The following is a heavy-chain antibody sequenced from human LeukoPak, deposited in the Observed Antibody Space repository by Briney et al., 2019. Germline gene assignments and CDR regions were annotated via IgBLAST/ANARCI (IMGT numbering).Heavy chain of an antibody. D-gene: IGHD3-10*01. J-gene: IGHJ6*03. CDR1: GFTLSSYA. CDR3: AKVMKGSERLTMVRGVIIKTAGLYYMDV. V-gene: IGHV3-23*01. Sequence: QPGGSLRLSCAASGFTLSSYAMSWVRQAPGKGLEWVSSISASGGSTNYADSVKGRFTISRDNSKKTVYLQMNSLRAEETAVYYCAKVMKGSERLTMVRGVIIKTAGLYYMDVWGKGTTVTVSS. CDR2: ISASGGST.